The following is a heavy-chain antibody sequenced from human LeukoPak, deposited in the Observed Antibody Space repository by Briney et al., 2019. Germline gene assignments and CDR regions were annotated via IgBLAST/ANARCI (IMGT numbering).Heavy chain of an antibody. CDR3: ARTFSESYYYYGMDV. Sequence: SETLSLTCTVSGGSISSYYWSWIRQPPRKGLERMGYMYYSGRTNYNPSLKSRVTISVDTSKNQFSLKLSSVTAADTAVYYCARTFSESYYYYGMDVWGQGTTVTVSS. J-gene: IGHJ6*02. D-gene: IGHD1-26*01. CDR1: GGSISSYY. CDR2: MYYSGRT. V-gene: IGHV4-59*01.